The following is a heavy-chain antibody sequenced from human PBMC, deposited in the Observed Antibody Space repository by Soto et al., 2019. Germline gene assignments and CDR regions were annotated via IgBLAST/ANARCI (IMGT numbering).Heavy chain of an antibody. D-gene: IGHD3-3*01. J-gene: IGHJ6*02. Sequence: GGSLRLSCAASGFTFSSYGMHWVRQAPGKGLEWVAVISYDGSNKYYADSVKGRFTISRDNSKNTLYLQMNSLRAEDTAVYYCAKRHLRFLEPFMDVWGQGTTVTVSS. CDR1: GFTFSSYG. V-gene: IGHV3-30*18. CDR3: AKRHLRFLEPFMDV. CDR2: ISYDGSNK.